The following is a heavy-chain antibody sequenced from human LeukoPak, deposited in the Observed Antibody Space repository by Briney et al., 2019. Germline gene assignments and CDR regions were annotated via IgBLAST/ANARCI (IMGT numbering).Heavy chain of an antibody. D-gene: IGHD3-10*01. CDR2: ISSSSSYI. Sequence: GGSLRLSCAASGFTFSSYSMNWVRQAPGKGLEWVSSISSSSSYIYYADSVKGRFTISRDNAKNSLYLQMNSLRAEDTALYYCAKDIFTMVRGVFDYWGQGTLVTVSS. CDR3: AKDIFTMVRGVFDY. J-gene: IGHJ4*02. CDR1: GFTFSSYS. V-gene: IGHV3-21*04.